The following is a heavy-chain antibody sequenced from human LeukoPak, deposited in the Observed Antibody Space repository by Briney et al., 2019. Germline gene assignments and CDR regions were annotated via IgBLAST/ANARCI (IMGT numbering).Heavy chain of an antibody. D-gene: IGHD2-15*01. CDR1: GFTFSSYA. Sequence: PGRSLRLSCAASGFTFSSYAMHWVRQAPGKGLEWVAVISYDGSNKYYADSVKGRFTISRDNSKNTLYLQMNSLRTEDTALYYCAKDSNYCSGGSCWGSRSPYYFDYWGQGTLVTVSS. V-gene: IGHV3-30*04. CDR3: AKDSNYCSGGSCWGSRSPYYFDY. J-gene: IGHJ4*02. CDR2: ISYDGSNK.